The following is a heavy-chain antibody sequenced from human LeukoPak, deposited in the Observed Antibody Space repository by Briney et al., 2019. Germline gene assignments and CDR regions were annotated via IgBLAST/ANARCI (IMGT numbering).Heavy chain of an antibody. CDR1: GYTFTSYY. CDR2: INPSGGST. J-gene: IGHJ4*02. V-gene: IGHV1-46*01. Sequence: ASVKVSCKASGYTFTSYYMHWVRQAPGHGLEWMGIINPSGGSTSYVQKLQGRVTMTRDTSTSTVYMEVSSLRSEDTAVYFCVRSVGNSGWYGEFDYWGQGTLVTVSS. D-gene: IGHD6-19*01. CDR3: VRSVGNSGWYGEFDY.